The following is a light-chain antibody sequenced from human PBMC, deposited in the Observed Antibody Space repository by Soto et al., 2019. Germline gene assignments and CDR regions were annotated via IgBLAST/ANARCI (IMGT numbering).Light chain of an antibody. Sequence: DIQMTQSPSSLSASVGDRVTITCRASQSISNYLNRYQQKLGKAPKLLIYGASSLQSGVPSRFSGSGSGTDFTLIISSLQPEDSATYYCQESNRVPFTFGGGTKLEIK. CDR2: GAS. V-gene: IGKV1-39*01. CDR3: QESNRVPFT. J-gene: IGKJ4*01. CDR1: QSISNY.